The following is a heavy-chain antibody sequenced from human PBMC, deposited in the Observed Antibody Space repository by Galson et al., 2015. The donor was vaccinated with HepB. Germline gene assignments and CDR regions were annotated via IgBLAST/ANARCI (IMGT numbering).Heavy chain of an antibody. D-gene: IGHD6-13*01. CDR3: ARMESWASDAFDM. J-gene: IGHJ3*02. CDR2: IDWDDGK. V-gene: IGHV2-70*11. Sequence: PALVKPTQTLTLTCTFSGFSLSTSGMCVSWIRQPPGKALEWLARIDWDDGKYCTTSLETRLTISKDTSKNQVVLTMANVDPVDTATYYCARMESWASDAFDMWGQGTMVTVSS. CDR1: GFSLSTSGMC.